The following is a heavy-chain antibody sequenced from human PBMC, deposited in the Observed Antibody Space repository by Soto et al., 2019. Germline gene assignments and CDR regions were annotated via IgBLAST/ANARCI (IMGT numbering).Heavy chain of an antibody. Sequence: QVLVQESGPGLVKPSQTLTLSCTVSGGSVDSGNHYWKWILQPPGKGLEWIGSIYYGESTDYNPSVKSRATISVDTSQSRFSLRLPSVTAADTAVYYCARDMGSAMTTRIFDHWGQGTLVTVSS. CDR3: ARDMGSAMTTRIFDH. J-gene: IGHJ4*02. CDR1: GGSVDSGNHY. CDR2: IYYGEST. D-gene: IGHD4-17*01. V-gene: IGHV4-30-4*01.